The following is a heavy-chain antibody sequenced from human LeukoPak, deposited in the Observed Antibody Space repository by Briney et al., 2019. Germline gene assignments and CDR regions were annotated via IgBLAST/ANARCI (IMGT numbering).Heavy chain of an antibody. CDR3: AKVIGYYDSSGPNTDWGFDY. D-gene: IGHD3-22*01. Sequence: PGRSLRLSCAASGFTFSSYGMHWVRQAPGKGLEWVAVISYDGSNKYYADSVKGRLTISRDNSKNTLYLQMNSLRAEDTAVYYCAKVIGYYDSSGPNTDWGFDYWGQGTLVTVSS. J-gene: IGHJ4*02. V-gene: IGHV3-30*18. CDR2: ISYDGSNK. CDR1: GFTFSSYG.